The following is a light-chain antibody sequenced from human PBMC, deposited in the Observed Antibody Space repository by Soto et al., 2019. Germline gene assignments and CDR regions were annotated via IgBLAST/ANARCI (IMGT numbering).Light chain of an antibody. CDR3: QQYKNWPPGT. J-gene: IGKJ1*01. V-gene: IGKV3-15*01. Sequence: ETVMTQSPATLSVSPGESATLSCRASQSVTSNLAWYQQKRGQAPRLLIYDASTRATGIPARFSGSGSGTEFPLTIGSLQSEDSAVYYCQQYKNWPPGTFGQGTKVEIK. CDR2: DAS. CDR1: QSVTSN.